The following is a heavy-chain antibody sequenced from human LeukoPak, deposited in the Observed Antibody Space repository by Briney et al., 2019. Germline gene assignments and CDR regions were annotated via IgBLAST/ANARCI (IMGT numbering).Heavy chain of an antibody. Sequence: GESLKISCQGSGYSFTTYWIGWVRQMPGKGLELMGIIYPGGSDIRYSPSFQGQVTISADKSISTAYLQWSSLKASDTAMYYCARLPYCGGDCYPNWFDPWGQGTLVTVSS. CDR2: IYPGGSDI. D-gene: IGHD2-21*01. CDR1: GYSFTTYW. CDR3: ARLPYCGGDCYPNWFDP. J-gene: IGHJ5*02. V-gene: IGHV5-51*01.